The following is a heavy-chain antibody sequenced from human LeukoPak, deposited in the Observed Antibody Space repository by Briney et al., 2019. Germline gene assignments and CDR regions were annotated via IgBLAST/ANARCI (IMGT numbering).Heavy chain of an antibody. Sequence: GGSLRLSCAVSGFTFSSYSMTWVRQAPGKGLEWVSSISSSSGYKYYADSVKGRFTISRDNSKNTLYLQMNSLRAEDTAVYYCAREGYDFWSGYTNWFDPWGQGTLVTVSS. CDR1: GFTFSSYS. CDR3: AREGYDFWSGYTNWFDP. J-gene: IGHJ5*02. D-gene: IGHD3-3*01. V-gene: IGHV3-21*01. CDR2: ISSSSGYK.